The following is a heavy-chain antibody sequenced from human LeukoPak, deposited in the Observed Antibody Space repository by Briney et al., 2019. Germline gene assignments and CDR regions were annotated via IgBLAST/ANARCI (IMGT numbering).Heavy chain of an antibody. CDR2: IYYSGTT. CDR1: GGSMSSHY. CDR3: ARDTTVERSWYFDS. Sequence: SETLSLTCSVSGGSMSSHYWGWIRQPPGKGLEWLAYIYYSGTTTYNPSLKSRVNLSVDTSKNQFSLKLSSVTAADTAVYFCARDTTVERSWYFDSWGRGTLVTVSS. J-gene: IGHJ2*01. D-gene: IGHD1-1*01. V-gene: IGHV4-59*11.